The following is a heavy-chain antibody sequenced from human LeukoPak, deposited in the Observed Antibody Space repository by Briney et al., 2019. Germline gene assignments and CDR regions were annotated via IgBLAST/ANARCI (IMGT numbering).Heavy chain of an antibody. D-gene: IGHD6-13*01. CDR1: GGSISSYY. Sequence: SETLSLTCTVSGGSISSYYWSWIRQPPGKGLEWIGYIYYSGSTNYNPSLKSRVTISVDTSKNQFSLKLSSVTAADTAVYYCASMVHQQLSPDAFDIWGQGTMVTVSS. V-gene: IGHV4-59*01. CDR2: IYYSGST. CDR3: ASMVHQQLSPDAFDI. J-gene: IGHJ3*02.